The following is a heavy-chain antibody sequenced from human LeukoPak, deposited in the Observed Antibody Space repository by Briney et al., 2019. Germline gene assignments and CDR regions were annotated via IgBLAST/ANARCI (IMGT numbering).Heavy chain of an antibody. Sequence: GGSLRLSCAASGFTFSSYWMHWVRQAPGKGLVWVSLINSDGSSTSYADSVKGRFTISRDNANNTLYLQMNSLRAEDTAVYYCARDSPGIAVDGPIPNYSYYMDVWGKGTTVTVSS. CDR1: GFTFSSYW. J-gene: IGHJ6*03. V-gene: IGHV3-74*01. CDR2: INSDGSST. D-gene: IGHD6-19*01. CDR3: ARDSPGIAVDGPIPNYSYYMDV.